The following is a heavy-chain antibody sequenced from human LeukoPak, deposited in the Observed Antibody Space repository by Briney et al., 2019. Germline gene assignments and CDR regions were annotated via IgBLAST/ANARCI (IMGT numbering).Heavy chain of an antibody. J-gene: IGHJ6*02. CDR3: ARDAYYDFWSGTYYYGMDV. D-gene: IGHD3-3*01. V-gene: IGHV4-4*07. CDR2: IYTSGST. CDR1: GGSISSYY. Sequence: SETLSITCTEYGGSISSYYWSWIRQPAGKGLEWIGRIYTSGSTNYNPSLTSRVTMSVDSSKNQFSLKLSSVTAADTAVYYCARDAYYDFWSGTYYYGMDVWGQGTTVTVSS.